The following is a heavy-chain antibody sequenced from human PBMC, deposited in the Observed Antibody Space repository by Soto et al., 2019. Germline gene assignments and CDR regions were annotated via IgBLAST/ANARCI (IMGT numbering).Heavy chain of an antibody. D-gene: IGHD3-22*01. Sequence: GASVKVSCKASGYTFTSYGISWVRQAPGQGLEWMGWITIYNGNTNYAQKLQGRDTMTTDTSTSTAYMELRSLRSDDTAVYYCARVGDTYYYDSSGYQAGACHYWGQGTLVTVSS. V-gene: IGHV1-18*01. CDR1: GYTFTSYG. CDR3: ARVGDTYYYDSSGYQAGACHY. J-gene: IGHJ4*02. CDR2: ITIYNGNT.